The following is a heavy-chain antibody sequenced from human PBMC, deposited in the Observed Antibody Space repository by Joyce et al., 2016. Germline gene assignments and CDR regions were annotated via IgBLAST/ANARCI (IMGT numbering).Heavy chain of an antibody. CDR2: VHGATTS. CDR1: GDSINNGDYY. CDR3: ARDFSMIIDVFEL. D-gene: IGHD3-22*01. V-gene: IGHV4-39*07. Sequence: QVQLQESGPGLVKPSETLSLTCTVSGDSINNGDYYWAWLRQPPGKGREWIGGVHGATTSYYNPSLKSRRFMSVDTSKNQFSLKVDSVTPADTAVYYCARDFSMIIDVFELWGLGTLVTVSS. J-gene: IGHJ3*01.